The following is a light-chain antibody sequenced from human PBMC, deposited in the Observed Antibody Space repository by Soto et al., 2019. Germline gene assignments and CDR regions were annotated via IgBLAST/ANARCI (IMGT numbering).Light chain of an antibody. Sequence: DIQMTQSPSSLSASVGDSVTITCRASQSIIRYLNWYQQKPGKAPKLLIYGTSSLQSGVPSRFSGRGSGTDFTLTISTLQPEDFATYYCQQTFTTPCSFGQGTKLETK. J-gene: IGKJ2*04. CDR1: QSIIRY. CDR2: GTS. CDR3: QQTFTTPCS. V-gene: IGKV1-39*01.